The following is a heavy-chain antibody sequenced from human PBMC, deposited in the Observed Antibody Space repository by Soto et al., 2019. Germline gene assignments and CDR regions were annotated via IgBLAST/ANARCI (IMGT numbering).Heavy chain of an antibody. J-gene: IGHJ5*02. CDR1: GYYISSSTKW. CDR2: IYNSGST. V-gene: IGHV4-28*01. Sequence: TLSLTCAVSGYYISSSTKWWAWIRQPPGKGLEWIGYIYNSGSTYFNPSLRSRLTMSIDTSKNQLSLKLSSVTAVDTAVYYCARTADYGDGNWFDPWGQGTLVTVSS. CDR3: ARTADYGDGNWFDP. D-gene: IGHD4-17*01.